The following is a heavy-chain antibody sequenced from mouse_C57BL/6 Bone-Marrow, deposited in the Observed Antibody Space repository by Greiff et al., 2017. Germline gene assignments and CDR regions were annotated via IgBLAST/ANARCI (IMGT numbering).Heavy chain of an antibody. CDR2: INPNYGTT. Sequence: VQLQQSGPELVKPGASVKISCKASGYSFTDYNMNWVKQSNGKSLEWIGVINPNYGTTSYNQKFKGKATLTVDQSSSTAYMQLNSLTSEDSAVYYCARSDYYGSSYGGFAYWGQGTLVTVSA. J-gene: IGHJ3*01. CDR3: ARSDYYGSSYGGFAY. V-gene: IGHV1-39*01. CDR1: GYSFTDYN. D-gene: IGHD1-1*01.